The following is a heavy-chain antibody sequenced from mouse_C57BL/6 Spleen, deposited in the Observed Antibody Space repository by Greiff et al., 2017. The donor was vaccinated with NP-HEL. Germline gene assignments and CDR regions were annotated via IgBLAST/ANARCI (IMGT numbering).Heavy chain of an antibody. Sequence: QVQLKQPGAELVKPGASVKLSCKASGYTFTSYWMHWVKQRPGRGLEWLGRIDPNSGGTKYNEKFKSKATLTVDKPSSTAYMQLSSLTSEDSAVYYCAREPYYYAMDYWGQGTSVTVSS. V-gene: IGHV1-72*01. CDR1: GYTFTSYW. CDR3: AREPYYYAMDY. J-gene: IGHJ4*01. CDR2: IDPNSGGT. D-gene: IGHD6-1*01.